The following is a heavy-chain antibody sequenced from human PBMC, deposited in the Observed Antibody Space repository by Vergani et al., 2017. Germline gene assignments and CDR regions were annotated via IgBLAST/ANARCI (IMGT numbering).Heavy chain of an antibody. J-gene: IGHJ4*02. CDR3: ARDQYCGGDCYSSGDFDY. V-gene: IGHV3-21*01. CDR1: GFPFSSYS. CDR2: ISSSSSYI. D-gene: IGHD2-21*02. Sequence: EVQLVESGGGLVKPGGSLRLSCAASGFPFSSYSMNWVRQAPGKGLEWVSAISSSSSYIYSADSVKGRFTISRDNAKNSLYLQMNSLRAEDTAVYYCARDQYCGGDCYSSGDFDYWGQGTLVTVSS.